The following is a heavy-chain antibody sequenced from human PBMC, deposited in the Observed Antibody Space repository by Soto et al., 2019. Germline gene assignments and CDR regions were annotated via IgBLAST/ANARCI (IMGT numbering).Heavy chain of an antibody. CDR3: ARDKRDLRFLEWSYYFDF. CDR1: GFTFSSYA. V-gene: IGHV3-30-3*01. D-gene: IGHD3-3*01. J-gene: IGHJ4*02. CDR2: ISYDGSNK. Sequence: GGSLRLSCAASGFTFSSYAMHRVRQAPGKGLEWVAVISYDGSNKYYADSVKGRFTISRDNSKNTLYLQMNSLRAEDTAVYYCARDKRDLRFLEWSYYFDFWGQGTLVTVSS.